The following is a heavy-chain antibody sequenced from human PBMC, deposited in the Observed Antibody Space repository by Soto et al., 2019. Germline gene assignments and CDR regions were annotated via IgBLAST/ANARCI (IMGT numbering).Heavy chain of an antibody. Sequence: GASVKVSCKASGGTFSSYAISWVRQAPGQGLEWMGGIIPIFGTANYAQKFQGRVTITADESTSTAYMELSSLRSEDTAVHYCARAVVVPAARAVYYYYGMDVWGQGTTVTVSS. CDR2: IIPIFGTA. D-gene: IGHD2-2*01. CDR3: ARAVVVPAARAVYYYYGMDV. V-gene: IGHV1-69*13. CDR1: GGTFSSYA. J-gene: IGHJ6*01.